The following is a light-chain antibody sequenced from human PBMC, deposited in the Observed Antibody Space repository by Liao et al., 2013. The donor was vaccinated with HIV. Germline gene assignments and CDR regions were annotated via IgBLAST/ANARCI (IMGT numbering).Light chain of an antibody. V-gene: IGLV3-1*01. Sequence: SYELTQPPSVSVSPGQTASITCSGDKLDNKYTCWYQQKPGQAPVLVIYHDSDRPSGIPERFSGSNSGNTATLTISRVEGGDEADYYCQVWITGSDHPVFGGGTRLTVL. J-gene: IGLJ3*02. CDR2: HDS. CDR1: KLDNKY. CDR3: QVWITGSDHPV.